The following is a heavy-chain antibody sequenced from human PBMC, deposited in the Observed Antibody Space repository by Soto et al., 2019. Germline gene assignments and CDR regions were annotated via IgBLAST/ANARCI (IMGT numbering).Heavy chain of an antibody. Sequence: GGSLRLSCAASGFTFSSYAMSWVRQAPGKGLEWVAAISGSGSSTYYADSVKGRFTISRDNSKNTLYLQMNSLRAEDTAVYYCARADYSSSPDYWGQGTLVTVSS. CDR2: ISGSGSST. CDR1: GFTFSSYA. D-gene: IGHD6-6*01. J-gene: IGHJ4*02. V-gene: IGHV3-23*01. CDR3: ARADYSSSPDY.